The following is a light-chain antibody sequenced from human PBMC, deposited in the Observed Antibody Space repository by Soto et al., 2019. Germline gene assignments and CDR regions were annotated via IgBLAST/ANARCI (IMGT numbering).Light chain of an antibody. CDR1: SGHSSYI. V-gene: IGLV4-60*02. CDR2: LEGSGSY. Sequence: QSVLTQSSSASASLGSSVKLTCTLSSGHSSYIIAWHQQQPGKAPRYLMNLEGSGSYNKGGGVPDRFSGSSSGADRHLTISNLQFEDEADYYCETWDSNTRVFGGGTKLTVL. J-gene: IGLJ3*02. CDR3: ETWDSNTRV.